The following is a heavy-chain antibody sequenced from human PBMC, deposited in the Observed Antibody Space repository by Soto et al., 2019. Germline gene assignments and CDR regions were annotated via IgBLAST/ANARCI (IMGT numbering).Heavy chain of an antibody. CDR1: GGSFSLYY. Sequence: QVQLQQWGAGLLKPSETLSLTCAVYGGSFSLYYWSWIRQPPGKGLEWIGEINHSGSTNYNPSLKSRVTISVDTSKNQFSLKLSSVTAADTAVYYCARERQNIRYFDWLLAPWGQGTMVTVPS. CDR2: INHSGST. CDR3: ARERQNIRYFDWLLAP. J-gene: IGHJ3*01. D-gene: IGHD3-9*01. V-gene: IGHV4-34*01.